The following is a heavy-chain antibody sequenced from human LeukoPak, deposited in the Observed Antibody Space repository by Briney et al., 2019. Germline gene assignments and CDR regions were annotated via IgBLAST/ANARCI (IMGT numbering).Heavy chain of an antibody. CDR1: GFTFSSYW. V-gene: IGHV3-74*01. Sequence: GGSLRLSCAASGFTFSSYWMHWVRQAPGKGLVWVSRIISDGSSTTYADTVKGRFTISRDNAKNTLYLQMNSLRADDTAAYYCASGKGSSRSLDYWGQGTLVTVSS. CDR3: ASGKGSSRSLDY. J-gene: IGHJ4*02. CDR2: IISDGSST. D-gene: IGHD6-13*01.